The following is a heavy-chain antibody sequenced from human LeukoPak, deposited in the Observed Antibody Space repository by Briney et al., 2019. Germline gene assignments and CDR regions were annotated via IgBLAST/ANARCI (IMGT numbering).Heavy chain of an antibody. D-gene: IGHD3-10*01. CDR2: ISSTGSTM. CDR3: ARAAYMVREVIITPPFDY. CDR1: GFTFTGYE. Sequence: GGSLRLSCAASGFTFTGYEMNWVRQAPGKGLEWVSSISSTGSTMYYADSVKGRFTISRDNAKNSPYLQMNSLRAEDTSVYYCARAAYMVREVIITPPFDYWGQGALVTVSS. V-gene: IGHV3-48*03. J-gene: IGHJ4*02.